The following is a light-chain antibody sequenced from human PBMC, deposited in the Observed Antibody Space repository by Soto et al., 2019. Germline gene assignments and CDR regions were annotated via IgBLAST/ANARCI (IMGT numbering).Light chain of an antibody. Sequence: QSVLTQPPSASGTPGQRVTIACSGSSSNIGNNYVYWYQHLPGTAPKLLFYRNDQRPSGVPDRFSGSKSGTSASLAISGLRTEDEADYYCAAWDDTLSGPVFGGGTKVTVL. CDR2: RND. V-gene: IGLV1-47*01. CDR3: AAWDDTLSGPV. J-gene: IGLJ3*02. CDR1: SSNIGNNY.